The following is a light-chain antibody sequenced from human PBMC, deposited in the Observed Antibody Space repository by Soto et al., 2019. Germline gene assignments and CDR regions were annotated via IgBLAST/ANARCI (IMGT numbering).Light chain of an antibody. CDR3: QSYDTNMNGYV. Sequence: QSVLTQPASVSGSPGQSITISCTGTSSDVDGYNYVSWYQYHPGKAPKLMIYDVNNRPSGVSNRFSGSKSGNTASLTITGLQAEDEADYYCQSYDTNMNGYVFGTGTKLTVL. CDR1: SSDVDGYNY. CDR2: DVN. V-gene: IGLV2-14*01. J-gene: IGLJ1*01.